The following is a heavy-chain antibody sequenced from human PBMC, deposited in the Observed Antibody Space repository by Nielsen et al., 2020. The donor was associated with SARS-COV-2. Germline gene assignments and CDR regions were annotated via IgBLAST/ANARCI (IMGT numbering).Heavy chain of an antibody. CDR1: GFTFSSYS. J-gene: IGHJ4*02. D-gene: IGHD1-26*01. CDR2: ISSSSSYI. V-gene: IGHV3-21*01. Sequence: GESLKISCAASGFTFSSYSMNWVRQAPGKGLEWVSSISSSSSYIYYADSVKGRFTISRDNAKNSLYLQMNSLRAEDTAVYYCTRWVVGTTYTFDYWGQGTLVTVPS. CDR3: TRWVVGTTYTFDY.